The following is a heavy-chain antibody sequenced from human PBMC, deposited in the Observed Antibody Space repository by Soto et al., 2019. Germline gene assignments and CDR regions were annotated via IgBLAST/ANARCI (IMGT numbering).Heavy chain of an antibody. D-gene: IGHD2-15*01. CDR1: GFTFSSYG. Sequence: QVQLVESGGGVVQPGRSLRLSCAASGFTFSSYGMHWVRQAPGKGLEWVAVISYDGSNKYYADSVKGRFTISRDNSKNPLYLQMNSLRAEDTAVYYCAKDLEACSGGSCYSPWHEYWGQGTLVTVSS. CDR2: ISYDGSNK. CDR3: AKDLEACSGGSCYSPWHEY. V-gene: IGHV3-30*18. J-gene: IGHJ4*02.